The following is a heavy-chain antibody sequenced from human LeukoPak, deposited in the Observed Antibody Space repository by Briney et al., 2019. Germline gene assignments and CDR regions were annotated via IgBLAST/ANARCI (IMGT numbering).Heavy chain of an antibody. CDR2: INPSGGST. V-gene: IGHV1-46*01. J-gene: IGHJ6*03. D-gene: IGHD6-19*01. Sequence: ASVKVSCKASGYTFTSYYMHWVRQAPGQGLEWMGIINPSGGSTSYAQKFQGRVTMTRDTSTSTVYMELSSLRSEDTAVYYCASEGRIAVAGDYYYYYMDVWDKGTTVTISS. CDR1: GYTFTSYY. CDR3: ASEGRIAVAGDYYYYYMDV.